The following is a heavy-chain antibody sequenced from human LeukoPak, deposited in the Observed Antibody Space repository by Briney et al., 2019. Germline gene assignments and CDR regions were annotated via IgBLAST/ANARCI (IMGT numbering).Heavy chain of an antibody. CDR2: ISGSGT. V-gene: IGHV3-23*01. CDR1: QFNFNTYG. CDR3: AKDPNGDYIGTFDV. J-gene: IGHJ3*01. D-gene: IGHD4-17*01. Sequence: PGGSLRLSCSTSQFNFNTYGLSWVRQAPGKGLEWVSSISGSGTQYADSAQGRFTISRDNSKNTLYLQMNSLRVEDTAVYYCAKDPNGDYIGTFDVWGQGTMVTVSS.